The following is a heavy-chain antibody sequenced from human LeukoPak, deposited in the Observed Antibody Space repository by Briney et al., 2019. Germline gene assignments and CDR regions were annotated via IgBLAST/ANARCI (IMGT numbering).Heavy chain of an antibody. CDR2: IYYSGST. CDR3: ARDIIVVVAAAMGWFDP. Sequence: SETLSLTCTVSGGSISSSSYYWGWIRQPPGKGLEWIGRIYYSGSTYYNPSLKSRVTISVDTSKNQFSLKLSSVTAADTAVYCCARDIIVVVAAAMGWFDPWGQGTLVTISS. V-gene: IGHV4-39*07. CDR1: GGSISSSSYY. J-gene: IGHJ5*02. D-gene: IGHD2-2*01.